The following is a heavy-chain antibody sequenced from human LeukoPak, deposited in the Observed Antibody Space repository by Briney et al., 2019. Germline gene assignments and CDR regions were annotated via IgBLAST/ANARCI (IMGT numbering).Heavy chain of an antibody. CDR2: ISYDGSNK. CDR1: GFTFSSYA. V-gene: IGHV3-30*04. D-gene: IGHD5-12*01. Sequence: PGGSLRLSCAASGFTFSSYAMHWVRQAPGKGLEWVAVISYDGSNKYYADSVKGRFTISRDNSKNTLYLQMNSLRAEDTAVYYCARSGYYSGYDWDSYYYGMDVWGQGTTVTVSS. CDR3: ARSGYYSGYDWDSYYYGMDV. J-gene: IGHJ6*02.